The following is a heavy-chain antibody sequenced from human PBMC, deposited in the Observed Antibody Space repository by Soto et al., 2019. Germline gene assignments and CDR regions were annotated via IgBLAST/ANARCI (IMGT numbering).Heavy chain of an antibody. CDR3: ARDNEGALRGGMDV. J-gene: IGHJ6*02. V-gene: IGHV1-2*02. CDR2: INPNSGGT. D-gene: IGHD1-26*01. CDR1: GYTFTGYY. Sequence: ASVKVSCKASGYTFTGYYMHWVRQAPGQGLEWMGWINPNSGGTNYAQKFQGRVTMTRDTSISTAYMELSRLRSDDTAVYFCARDNEGALRGGMDVWGQGTTVTVSS.